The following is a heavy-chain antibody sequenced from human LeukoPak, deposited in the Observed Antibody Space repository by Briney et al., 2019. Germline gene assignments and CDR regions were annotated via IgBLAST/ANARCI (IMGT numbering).Heavy chain of an antibody. Sequence: ASVKVSCEASGYTFTSYAMHWVRQAPGQRLEWMGWINAGNGNTKYSQKFQGRVTITRDTSASTAYMELSSLRSEDTAVYYCARDWLVSGFDYWGQGTLVTVSS. V-gene: IGHV1-3*01. CDR1: GYTFTSYA. CDR2: INAGNGNT. J-gene: IGHJ4*02. D-gene: IGHD6-19*01. CDR3: ARDWLVSGFDY.